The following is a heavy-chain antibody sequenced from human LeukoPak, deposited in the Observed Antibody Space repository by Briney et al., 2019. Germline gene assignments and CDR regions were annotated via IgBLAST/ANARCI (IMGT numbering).Heavy chain of an antibody. CDR2: ISSSSSTI. Sequence: GGSLRLSCAASGFTFSSYSMNWVRQAPGKGLEWVSYISSSSSTIYYADSVKGRFTISRDNAKNSPYLQMNSLRDEDTAVYYCARENRGSYHDYWGQGTLVTVSS. CDR1: GFTFSSYS. CDR3: ARENRGSYHDY. J-gene: IGHJ4*02. D-gene: IGHD1-26*01. V-gene: IGHV3-48*02.